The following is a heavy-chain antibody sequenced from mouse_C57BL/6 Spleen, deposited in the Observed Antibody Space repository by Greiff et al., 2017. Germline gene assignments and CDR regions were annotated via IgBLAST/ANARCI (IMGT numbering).Heavy chain of an antibody. CDR2: ISYDGSN. D-gene: IGHD1-1*01. CDR3: ARDGDYGSSLFDY. Sequence: VQLKESGPGLVKPSQSLSLTCSVTGYSITSGYYWNWIRQFPGNKLEWMGYISYDGSNNYNPSLKNRISITRDTSKNQFFLKLNSVTTEDTATYYCARDGDYGSSLFDYWGQGTTLTVSS. J-gene: IGHJ2*01. V-gene: IGHV3-6*01. CDR1: GYSITSGYY.